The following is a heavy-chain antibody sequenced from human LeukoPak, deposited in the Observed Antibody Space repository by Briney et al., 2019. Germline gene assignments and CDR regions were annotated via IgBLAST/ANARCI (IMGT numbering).Heavy chain of an antibody. D-gene: IGHD4-11*01. CDR3: ARAGGTTDYYYYYMDV. Sequence: SETLSLTCTVSGGSISSYYWSWIRQPPGKGLEWIGYIYYSGSTNYNPSLKSRVTISVDTSKNQFSLKLSSVTAADTAVYYCARAGGTTDYYYYYMDVWGKGTTVTVSS. J-gene: IGHJ6*03. CDR2: IYYSGST. V-gene: IGHV4-59*01. CDR1: GGSISSYY.